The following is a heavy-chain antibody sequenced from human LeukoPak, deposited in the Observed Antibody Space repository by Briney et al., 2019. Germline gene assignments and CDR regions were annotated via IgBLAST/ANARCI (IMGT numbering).Heavy chain of an antibody. CDR2: IIPVFEKP. CDR3: ARLGHCGETNCYSDFYYMDV. D-gene: IGHD2-21*01. Sequence: GASVKVSCKASGYTFTNYGFSWVRQAPGQGLEWMGGIIPVFEKPNYAWKFQDRVTITVDESTATAYMELSSLTSENTAIYFCARLGHCGETNCYSDFYYMDVWGKGTTVIVSS. J-gene: IGHJ6*03. V-gene: IGHV1-69*13. CDR1: GYTFTNYG.